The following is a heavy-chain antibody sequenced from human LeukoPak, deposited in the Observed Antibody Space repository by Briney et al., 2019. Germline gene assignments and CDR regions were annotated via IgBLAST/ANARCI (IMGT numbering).Heavy chain of an antibody. V-gene: IGHV4-59*12. J-gene: IGHJ6*03. CDR1: GVSISSYY. CDR3: ASVNDYGDPLPRYMDV. CDR2: IYHSGST. D-gene: IGHD4-17*01. Sequence: PSETLSLTCTVSGVSISSYYWSWIRQPPGKGLEWIGYIYHSGSTNYNPSLKSRVTISVDRSKNQFSLKLSSVTAADTAVYYCASVNDYGDPLPRYMDVWGKGTAVTVSS.